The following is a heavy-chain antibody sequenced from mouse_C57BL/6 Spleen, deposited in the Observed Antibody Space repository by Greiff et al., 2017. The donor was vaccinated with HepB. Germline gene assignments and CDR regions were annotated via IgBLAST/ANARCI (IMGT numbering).Heavy chain of an antibody. D-gene: IGHD1-1*01. CDR3: AREDYYGSRGYFDV. CDR1: GYSITSGYD. Sequence: EVKLMESGPGMVKPSQSLSLTCTVTGYSITSGYDWHWIRHFPGNKLEWMGYISYSGSTNYNPSLKSRISITHDTSKNHFFLKLNSVTTEDTATYYCAREDYYGSRGYFDVWGTGTTVTVSS. J-gene: IGHJ1*03. V-gene: IGHV3-1*01. CDR2: ISYSGST.